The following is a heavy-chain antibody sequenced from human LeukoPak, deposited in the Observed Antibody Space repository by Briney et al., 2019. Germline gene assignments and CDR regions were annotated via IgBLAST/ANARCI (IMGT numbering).Heavy chain of an antibody. J-gene: IGHJ4*02. CDR1: GFTFSSYG. CDR3: AREHGRSGYFDY. CDR2: ISSDGSEK. Sequence: SGGSLRLSCAASGFTFSSYGMHWVRQAPGKGLEWLSFISSDGSEKYYADSVKGRFTVSRDNSKNTLYLQLSSLRVEDTAVYYCAREHGRSGYFDYWGQGTLVSVSS. V-gene: IGHV3-30*19. D-gene: IGHD3-22*01.